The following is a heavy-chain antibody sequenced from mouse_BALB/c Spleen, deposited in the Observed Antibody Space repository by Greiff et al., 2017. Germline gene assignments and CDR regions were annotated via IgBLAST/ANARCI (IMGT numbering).Heavy chain of an antibody. CDR2: IDPANGNT. J-gene: IGHJ3*01. CDR1: GFNIKDTY. CDR3: ARIGYDGAWFAY. V-gene: IGHV14-3*02. Sequence: SGAELVKPGASVKLSCTASGFNIKDTYMHWVKQRPEQGLEWIGRIDPANGNTKYDPKFQGKATITADTSSNTAYLQLSSLTSEDTAVYYCARIGYDGAWFAYWGQGTLVTVSA. D-gene: IGHD2-14*01.